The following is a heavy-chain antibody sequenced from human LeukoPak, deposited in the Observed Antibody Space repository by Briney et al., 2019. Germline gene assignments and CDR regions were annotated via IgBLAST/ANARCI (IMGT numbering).Heavy chain of an antibody. CDR1: GFTFSTYS. CDR2: ISSSSSRI. CDR3: ARDHSCDRYSLVVTSEYFHH. V-gene: IGHV3-48*02. Sequence: TGGSLRLSCAASGFTFSTYSMNWVRQAPGKGLEWVSFISSSSSRIYYADSVKGRFTISRDNAKNSLYLQMNNLRDEDTAMYYCARDHSCDRYSLVVTSEYFHHWGQGTLVTVSS. D-gene: IGHD6-19*01. J-gene: IGHJ1*01.